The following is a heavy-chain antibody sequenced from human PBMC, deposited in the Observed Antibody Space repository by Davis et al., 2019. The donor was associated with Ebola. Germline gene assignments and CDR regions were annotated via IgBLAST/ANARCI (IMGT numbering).Heavy chain of an antibody. J-gene: IGHJ2*01. V-gene: IGHV1-2*02. Sequence: ASVKVSCKASGYTFTGYYMHWVRQAPGQGLEWMGWINPNSGGTNYAQKFQGRVTMTRDTSISTAYMELSRLRSDDTAVYYCARDKGGDYYGSGSYYNGLHWYFDLWGRGTLVTVSS. CDR2: INPNSGGT. D-gene: IGHD3-10*01. CDR1: GYTFTGYY. CDR3: ARDKGGDYYGSGSYYNGLHWYFDL.